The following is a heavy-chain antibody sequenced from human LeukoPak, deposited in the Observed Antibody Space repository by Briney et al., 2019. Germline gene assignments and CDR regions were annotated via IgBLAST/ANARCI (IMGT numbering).Heavy chain of an antibody. V-gene: IGHV3-74*01. D-gene: IGHD1-7*01. CDR3: ARDGEAFGWNYAFDY. CDR2: IDSYGSTT. Sequence: GSLRLSCAASGFTFSSYWMHWVRQAPGKGLVWVSRIDSYGSTTGYADSVKGRFTISRDNAKNSLYLQMNSLRAEDTAVYFCARDGEAFGWNYAFDYWGQGTLVTVSS. CDR1: GFTFSSYW. J-gene: IGHJ4*02.